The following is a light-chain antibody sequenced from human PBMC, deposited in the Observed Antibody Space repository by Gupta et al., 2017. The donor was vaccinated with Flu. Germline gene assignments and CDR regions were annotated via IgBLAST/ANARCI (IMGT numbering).Light chain of an antibody. CDR3: SSYTSSNTHV. Sequence: QSALTQPASVYGSPGQSITLSCTGTRSDVGGYNYVSWCLQNPGRAPKLMIYEFSNRPSGVSNRFSGSKSDNTSSLTISGLQAEDEADYYCSSYTSSNTHVFGTGTKVTVL. J-gene: IGLJ1*01. V-gene: IGLV2-14*01. CDR1: RSDVGGYNY. CDR2: EFS.